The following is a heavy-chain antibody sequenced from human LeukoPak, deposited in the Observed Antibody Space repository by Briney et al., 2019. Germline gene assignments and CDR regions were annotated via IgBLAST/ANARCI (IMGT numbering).Heavy chain of an antibody. J-gene: IGHJ4*02. Sequence: ASVKVSCKASGGTFSSYAISWVRQAPGQGLEWIGGIIPIFGTANYAQKFQGRVTITADESTSTAYMELSSLRSEDTAVYYCARGPRVFGVPAATYYFDYWGQGTLVTVSS. D-gene: IGHD2-2*01. CDR2: IIPIFGTA. CDR1: GGTFSSYA. CDR3: ARGPRVFGVPAATYYFDY. V-gene: IGHV1-69*13.